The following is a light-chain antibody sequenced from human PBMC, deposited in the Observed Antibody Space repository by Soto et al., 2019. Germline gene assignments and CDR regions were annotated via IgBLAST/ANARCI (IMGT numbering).Light chain of an antibody. CDR2: AAS. J-gene: IGKJ2*01. Sequence: DIQLTQSPSFLSASVGGRVTITCRASQAISSYLAWYQQKPGKAPELLIYAASTLQSGVPSRFSGSGSGTDFTLTISSLQPDDFATYYCQQLNSYPRTFGQGTKLEF. V-gene: IGKV1-9*01. CDR3: QQLNSYPRT. CDR1: QAISSY.